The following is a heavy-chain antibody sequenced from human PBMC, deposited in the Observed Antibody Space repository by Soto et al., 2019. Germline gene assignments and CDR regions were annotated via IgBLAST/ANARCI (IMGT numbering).Heavy chain of an antibody. Sequence: AXVKVSCKVSGYTLTELSMHWVRQAPGKGLEWMGGFDPEDGETIYAQKFQGRVTMTEDTSTDTAYMELSSLRSEDTAVYYCATWFYFTVDSARLGYWGQGTLVTVSS. D-gene: IGHD3-10*01. V-gene: IGHV1-24*01. CDR3: ATWFYFTVDSARLGY. CDR1: GYTLTELS. CDR2: FDPEDGET. J-gene: IGHJ4*02.